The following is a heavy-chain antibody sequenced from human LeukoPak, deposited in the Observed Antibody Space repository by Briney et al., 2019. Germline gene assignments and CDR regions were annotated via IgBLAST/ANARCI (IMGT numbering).Heavy chain of an antibody. CDR1: GFTFSNYA. J-gene: IGHJ2*01. CDR2: ISGSGGST. CDR3: AKVGIRISLIVVVFTTADDWYFDL. V-gene: IGHV3-23*01. D-gene: IGHD3-22*01. Sequence: PGGSLRLSCAASGFTFSNYAMSWVRQAPGKGLEWVSGISGSGGSTYYADSDNGRITISRDNSKNTLYLQMDSVRAEDTAVYYCAKVGIRISLIVVVFTTADDWYFDLWGRGALVTVSS.